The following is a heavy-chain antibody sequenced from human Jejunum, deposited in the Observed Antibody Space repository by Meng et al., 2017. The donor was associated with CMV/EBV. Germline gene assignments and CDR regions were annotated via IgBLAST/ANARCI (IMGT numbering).Heavy chain of an antibody. CDR3: AKGGFCTTSSCTRGAFDM. CDR2: ISWDGSST. D-gene: IGHD2-2*01. CDR1: TFDDFT. J-gene: IGHJ3*02. V-gene: IGHV3-43*01. Sequence: TFDDFTMHWVRQAPGKGLEWVSLISWDGSSTYYADSVKGRSTISRDNSKNSLYLQMNSLRSDDTALYYCAKGGFCTTSSCTRGAFDMWGQGTMVTVSS.